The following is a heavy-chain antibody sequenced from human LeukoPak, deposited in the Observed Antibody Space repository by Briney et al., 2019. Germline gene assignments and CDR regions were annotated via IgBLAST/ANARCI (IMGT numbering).Heavy chain of an antibody. Sequence: GGSLRLSCTASGFTFSSYNMNWVRQAPGKGLEWVSSFTAYSGASIYYADSVRGRFTISRDNAKNSLYLQINSLRAEDTAVYYCARGTYSGYDSSFDYWGQGTLVTVSS. D-gene: IGHD5-12*01. V-gene: IGHV3-21*01. J-gene: IGHJ4*02. CDR2: FTAYSGASI. CDR3: ARGTYSGYDSSFDY. CDR1: GFTFSSYN.